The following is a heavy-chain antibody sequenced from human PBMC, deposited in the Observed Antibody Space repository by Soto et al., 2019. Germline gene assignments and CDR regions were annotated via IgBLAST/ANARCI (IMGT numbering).Heavy chain of an antibody. CDR2: IYPSDDST. CDR1: GYTFTRHN. D-gene: IGHD4-17*01. CDR3: ARDNGDWAKDS. J-gene: IGHJ4*02. Sequence: QVQLVQSGAEVKKPGASVRVSCKASGYTFTRHNIHWVRQAPGQGLEWMGIIYPSDDSTSYAQKFQGRVTMTRDTSTSTVYMELSSLRSEDTAVYYCARDNGDWAKDSWGQGTLVTVSS. V-gene: IGHV1-46*01.